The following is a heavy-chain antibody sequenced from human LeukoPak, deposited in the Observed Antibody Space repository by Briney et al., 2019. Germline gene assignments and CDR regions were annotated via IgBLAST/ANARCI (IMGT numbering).Heavy chain of an antibody. CDR2: LYPGGST. D-gene: IGHD1-26*01. CDR3: ARDRGGSYLQGYFLH. Sequence: PGGTLRLSCAASVFTVRSSHMSRVPQAPGRGLEMVSVLYPGGSTYIAVSVQGRFSHFRDNSHNPLSPQMNSLRVEDTAVYYCARDRGGSYLQGYFLHWGQGSLVIVSS. J-gene: IGHJ1*01. V-gene: IGHV3-66*01. CDR1: VFTVRSSH.